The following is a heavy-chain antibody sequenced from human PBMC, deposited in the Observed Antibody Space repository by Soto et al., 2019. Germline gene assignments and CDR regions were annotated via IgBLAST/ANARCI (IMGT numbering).Heavy chain of an antibody. J-gene: IGHJ4*02. D-gene: IGHD5-18*01. CDR3: ARERGYSYGYSDY. V-gene: IGHV3-48*01. Sequence: GGSLRLSCVASGFTFSNYAMNWVRQAPGKGLEWVSYISSSSSSIDYADSMKGRFTISRDNAKNSLYLQMNGLKVEDTAVYYCARERGYSYGYSDYWGQGTLVTVSS. CDR2: ISSSSSSI. CDR1: GFTFSNYA.